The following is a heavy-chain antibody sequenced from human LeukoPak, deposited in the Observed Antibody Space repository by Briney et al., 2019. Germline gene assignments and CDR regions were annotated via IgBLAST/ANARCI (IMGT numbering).Heavy chain of an antibody. CDR2: ISGSGGST. Sequence: GGSLRLSCAASGFTFSSYAMSWVRQAPGKGLEWVSAISGSGGSTYYADSVKGRFTISRDNSKNTLYLQMNSLRAEDTAVYYCAKDVKLQFLEWLFFRNWFDPWGQGTLVTVSS. CDR3: AKDVKLQFLEWLFFRNWFDP. CDR1: GFTFSSYA. J-gene: IGHJ5*02. D-gene: IGHD3-3*01. V-gene: IGHV3-23*01.